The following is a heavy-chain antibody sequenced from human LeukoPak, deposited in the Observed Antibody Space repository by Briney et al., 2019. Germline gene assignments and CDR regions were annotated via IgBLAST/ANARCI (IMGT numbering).Heavy chain of an antibody. Sequence: ETLSLTCAVSGGSISSSNWWSWVRQASGKGLECVAIIKQDGSEKYYVDSVKGRFTITRDNAKNSLYLQMNSLRAEDTAVYYCGTGWAVDFWGQGTLVTVSS. J-gene: IGHJ4*02. CDR1: GGSISSSNW. CDR3: GTGWAVDF. D-gene: IGHD5-24*01. V-gene: IGHV3-7*01. CDR2: IKQDGSEK.